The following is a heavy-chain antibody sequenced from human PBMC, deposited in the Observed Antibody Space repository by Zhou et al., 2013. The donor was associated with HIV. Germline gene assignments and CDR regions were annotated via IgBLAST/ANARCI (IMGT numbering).Heavy chain of an antibody. CDR2: IIPILGIA. J-gene: IGHJ4*02. CDR3: ARGGSSSWYDY. Sequence: QVQLVQSGAEVKKPGSSVKVSCKASGGTFSSYAISWVRQAPGQGLEWMGRIIPILGIANYAQKFQGRVTITADKSTSTAYMELSSLRSEDTAVYYCARGGSSSWYDYWGQGNPWSPSPQ. D-gene: IGHD6-13*01. CDR1: GGTFSSYA. V-gene: IGHV1-69*04.